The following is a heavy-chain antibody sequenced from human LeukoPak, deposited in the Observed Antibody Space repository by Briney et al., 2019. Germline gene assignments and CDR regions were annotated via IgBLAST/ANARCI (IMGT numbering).Heavy chain of an antibody. CDR3: AKALPSSWYFFDY. CDR2: ISSSATSK. Sequence: GGSLRLSCAASGFTFFSYDMYWVRQAPGKGLEWVSYISSSATSKYCADSVKGRFTISRDNAKSSLYLQMSSLRADDTAVYYCAKALPSSWYFFDYWGQGTLVTVSS. D-gene: IGHD6-13*01. CDR1: GFTFFSYD. J-gene: IGHJ4*02. V-gene: IGHV3-48*03.